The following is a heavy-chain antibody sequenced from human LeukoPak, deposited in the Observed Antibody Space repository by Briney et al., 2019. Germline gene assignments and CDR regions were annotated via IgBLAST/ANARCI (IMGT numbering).Heavy chain of an antibody. Sequence: SQTLSLTCAVSGGSISSGGYSWSWIRQPPGKGLEWIGYIYHSGSTYYNPSLKSRVTISVDRSKNQFSLKLSSVTAADTAVYYCARAGYGSGPREPYYYGMDVWGKGATATVSS. CDR2: IYHSGST. V-gene: IGHV4-30-2*01. CDR1: GGSISSGGYS. J-gene: IGHJ6*04. CDR3: ARAGYGSGPREPYYYGMDV. D-gene: IGHD3-10*01.